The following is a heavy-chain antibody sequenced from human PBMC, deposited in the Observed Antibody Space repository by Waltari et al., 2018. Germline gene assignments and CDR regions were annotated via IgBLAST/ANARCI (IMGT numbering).Heavy chain of an antibody. V-gene: IGHV4-39*01. Sequence: QLQLQESGPGLVKPSETLSLTCTVSGGSISSSSYYWGWIRPPPGKGLEWIGSIYYSGSTYYNPSLKSRVTISVDTSKNQFSLKLSSVTAADTAVYYCARRDYYDSSGYYYDWGQGTLVTVSS. CDR2: IYYSGST. J-gene: IGHJ4*02. D-gene: IGHD3-22*01. CDR1: GGSISSSSYY. CDR3: ARRDYYDSSGYYYD.